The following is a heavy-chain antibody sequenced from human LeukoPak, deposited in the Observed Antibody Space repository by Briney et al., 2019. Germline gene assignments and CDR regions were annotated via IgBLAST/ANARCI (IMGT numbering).Heavy chain of an antibody. CDR3: ARGIMWGRYYYYYGMDV. D-gene: IGHD2-21*01. Sequence: PSETLSLTCTVSGGSISSHSWSWIRQPPGKGLEWSGYILHSGGTNYNPSLKSRVTISVDTSKNQFSLKLSSVTAADTAVYYCARGIMWGRYYYYYGMDVWGQGTTVTVSS. CDR2: ILHSGGT. V-gene: IGHV4-59*11. J-gene: IGHJ6*02. CDR1: GGSISSHS.